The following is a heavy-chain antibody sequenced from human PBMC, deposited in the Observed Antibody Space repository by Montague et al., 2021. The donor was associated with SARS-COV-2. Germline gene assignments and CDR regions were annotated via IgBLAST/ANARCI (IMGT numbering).Heavy chain of an antibody. CDR3: ASERIYGSGSYYSPFLLGGY. Sequence: SETLSLTCTVSGGSISSSSYYWGWIRQPPGKGLEWIGSIYYSGSTYYNPSLKSRVTISVDTSKNQFSLKLSSVTAADTAVYYCASERIYGSGSYYSPFLLGGYWGQGTLVTVSS. CDR1: GGSISSSSYY. D-gene: IGHD3-10*01. CDR2: IYYSGST. J-gene: IGHJ4*02. V-gene: IGHV4-39*01.